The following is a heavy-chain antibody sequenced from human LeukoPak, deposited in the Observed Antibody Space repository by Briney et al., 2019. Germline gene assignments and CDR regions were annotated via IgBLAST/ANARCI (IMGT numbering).Heavy chain of an antibody. V-gene: IGHV3-30-3*01. CDR2: ILYDGSNK. Sequence: GGSLRLSCAASGLTFSSHTIHWVRQAPGKGLEWVALILYDGSNKYYADSVKGRFTISRDNSKNTLYLQMNSLRTEDTAVYYCARDFGYTYGHSLDYWGQGTLVTVSS. CDR1: GLTFSSHT. J-gene: IGHJ4*02. D-gene: IGHD5-18*01. CDR3: ARDFGYTYGHSLDY.